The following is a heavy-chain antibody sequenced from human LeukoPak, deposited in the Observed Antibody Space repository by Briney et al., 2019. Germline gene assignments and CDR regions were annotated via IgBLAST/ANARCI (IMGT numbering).Heavy chain of an antibody. V-gene: IGHV4-34*01. Sequence: SETLSLTCAVYGGSFSGYYWSWIRQPPGKGLEWIGEINHSGSTNYNPSLKSRVTISVDTSKNQFSLKLSSVTAEDTAVYYCARDGKVVPIDYWGQGTLVTVSS. CDR2: INHSGST. CDR3: ARDGKVVPIDY. D-gene: IGHD1-1*01. J-gene: IGHJ4*02. CDR1: GGSFSGYY.